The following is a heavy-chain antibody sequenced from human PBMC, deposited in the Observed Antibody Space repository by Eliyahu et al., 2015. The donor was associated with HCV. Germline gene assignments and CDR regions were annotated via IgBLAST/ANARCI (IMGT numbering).Heavy chain of an antibody. J-gene: IGHJ5*02. CDR2: IYYSGST. D-gene: IGHD6-6*01. CDR1: GGSISSSSYY. CDR3: ARHAVPTRYSSSSNWFDP. Sequence: QLQLQESGPGLVKPSETLSLTCTVSGGSISSSSYYWGWIRQPPGKGLEWIGSIYYSGSTYYNPSLKSRVTISVDTSKNQFSLKLSSVTAADTAVYYCARHAVPTRYSSSSNWFDPWGQGTLVTVSS. V-gene: IGHV4-39*01.